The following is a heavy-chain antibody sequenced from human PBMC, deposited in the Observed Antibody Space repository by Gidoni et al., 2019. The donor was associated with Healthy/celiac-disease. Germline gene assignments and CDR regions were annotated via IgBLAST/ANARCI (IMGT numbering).Heavy chain of an antibody. D-gene: IGHD3-3*01. Sequence: EVQLVESGGGVVRPGGSLRLSCAASGFTFDDYGMSWVRQAPGKGLEWVSGINWNGGSTGYADSVKGRFTIPRDNAKNSLYLQMNSLRAEDTALYHCARGGSTGELRDYYGMDVWGQGTTVTVSS. CDR1: GFTFDDYG. V-gene: IGHV3-20*01. J-gene: IGHJ6*02. CDR2: INWNGGST. CDR3: ARGGSTGELRDYYGMDV.